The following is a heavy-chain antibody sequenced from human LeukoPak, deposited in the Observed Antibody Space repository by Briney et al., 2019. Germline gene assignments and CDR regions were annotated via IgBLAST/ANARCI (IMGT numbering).Heavy chain of an antibody. CDR1: GGSISSSSYY. V-gene: IGHV4-39*07. CDR2: IYHSGST. CDR3: ARDLFRLQPSNWFDP. Sequence: PSETLSLTCTVSGGSISSSSYYWGWIRQPPGKGLEWIGSIYHSGSTYYNPSLKSRVTISVDTSKNQFSLKLSSVTAADTAVYYCARDLFRLQPSNWFDPWGQGTLVTVSS. J-gene: IGHJ5*02. D-gene: IGHD2-15*01.